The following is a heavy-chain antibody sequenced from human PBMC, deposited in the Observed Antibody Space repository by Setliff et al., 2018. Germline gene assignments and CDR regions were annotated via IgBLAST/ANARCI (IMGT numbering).Heavy chain of an antibody. CDR3: VRSSAPQVVLAADFDF. D-gene: IGHD6-19*01. V-gene: IGHV1-18*01. J-gene: IGHJ4*02. Sequence: ASVKVSCKTSGYNFITFGFSWVRQAPGQGLEWLGSISPYSGNTNYPQWLQDRVTMTIDTSATTVYMELQSLRSDDTAVYYCVRSSAPQVVLAADFDFWGQGTPVTAPQ. CDR1: GYNFITFG. CDR2: ISPYSGNT.